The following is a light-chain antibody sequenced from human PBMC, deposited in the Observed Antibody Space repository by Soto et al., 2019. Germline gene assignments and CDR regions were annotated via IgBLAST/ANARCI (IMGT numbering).Light chain of an antibody. CDR2: DAS. V-gene: IGKV3-11*01. J-gene: IGKJ1*01. CDR1: QSVSSY. CDR3: QQRSNWPPT. Sequence: EIVLTQSPATLSLSPGERATLSCRASQSVSSYLAWYQQKPGQAPRLLIYDASNSATGIPTRFSGSGSGTYFTLTISSLEPEDFAVYYCQQRSNWPPTFGQGTKVDIK.